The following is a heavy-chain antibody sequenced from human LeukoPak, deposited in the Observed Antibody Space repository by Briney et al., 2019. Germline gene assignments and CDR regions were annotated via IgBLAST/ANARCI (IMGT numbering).Heavy chain of an antibody. V-gene: IGHV1-24*01. CDR3: ASFNRPDILTGYYDY. CDR1: GYTLTELS. CDR2: FDPEDGET. J-gene: IGHJ4*02. Sequence: ASVKVSCKVSGYTLTELSMHWVRQAPGKGLEWMGGFDPEDGETIYAQKFQGRVTMTEDTSTDTAYMELSSLRSEDTAVYYCASFNRPDILTGYYDYWGQGTLVTVSS. D-gene: IGHD3-9*01.